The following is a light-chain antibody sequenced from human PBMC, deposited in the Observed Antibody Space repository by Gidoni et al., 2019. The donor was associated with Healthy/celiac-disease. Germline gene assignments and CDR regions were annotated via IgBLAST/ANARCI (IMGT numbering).Light chain of an antibody. Sequence: SYVLTQPPSVSVAPGQTARITCGENNIGSKSVHWYQPKPGQAPVLVVYDDSDRPSGIPERFSGSNSGNTATLTISRVEAGDEADFYCQVWDTSSDHPVVFGGGTKLTVL. J-gene: IGLJ2*01. V-gene: IGLV3-21*02. CDR1: NIGSKS. CDR3: QVWDTSSDHPVV. CDR2: DDS.